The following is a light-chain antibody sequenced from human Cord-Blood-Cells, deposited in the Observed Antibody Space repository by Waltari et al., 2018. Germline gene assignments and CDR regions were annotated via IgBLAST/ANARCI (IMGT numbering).Light chain of an antibody. CDR1: SSDVRGYNY. V-gene: IGLV2-14*01. Sequence: QSALTQPASVSGSPGQSITISCTGTSSDVRGYNYVSWYQQHPGKAPKLMIYEVSNRPSGVSNRFSGSKSGNTASLTISGLQAEDEADYYCSSYTSSSTLEVVFGGGTKLTVL. CDR2: EVS. CDR3: SSYTSSSTLEVV. J-gene: IGLJ2*01.